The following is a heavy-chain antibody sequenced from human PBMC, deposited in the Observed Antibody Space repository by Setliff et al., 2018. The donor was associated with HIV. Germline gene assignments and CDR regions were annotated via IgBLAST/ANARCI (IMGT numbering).Heavy chain of an antibody. CDR1: GDSISSSSCY. D-gene: IGHD2-21*02. CDR3: ARHYGAVKSVVTVVAKYFPH. CDR2: IYYSGTT. V-gene: IGHV4-39*01. J-gene: IGHJ1*01. Sequence: NPSETLSLTCTVSGDSISSSSCYWAWIRQPPGKGLEWIGNIYYSGTTFYNPSLKSRVTVSVDTSKNQFSLRLNSVTAADTAVYYCARHYGAVKSVVTVVAKYFPHWGQGTLVTVSS.